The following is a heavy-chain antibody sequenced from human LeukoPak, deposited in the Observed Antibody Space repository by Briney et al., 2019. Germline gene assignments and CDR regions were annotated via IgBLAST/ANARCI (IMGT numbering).Heavy chain of an antibody. D-gene: IGHD3-16*01. V-gene: IGHV3-30-3*01. Sequence: QPGGSLRLSCAASGFTFSYTIHWVRQPPGKGLEWVAVISFDGSNKYYADSVKGRFTISRDNSKNTLYLQMNSLRAEDTAVYYCAREELGSSLGFDPWGQGTLVTVSS. CDR3: AREELGSSLGFDP. J-gene: IGHJ5*02. CDR1: GFTFSYT. CDR2: ISFDGSNK.